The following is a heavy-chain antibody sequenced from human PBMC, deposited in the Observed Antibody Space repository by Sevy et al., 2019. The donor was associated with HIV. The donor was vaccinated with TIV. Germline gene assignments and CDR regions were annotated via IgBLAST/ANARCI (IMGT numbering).Heavy chain of an antibody. CDR3: ARGKLELRGYYYYYMDV. V-gene: IGHV3-30-3*01. CDR1: GFTFSSYA. CDR2: ISYDGSNK. J-gene: IGHJ6*03. Sequence: GGSLRLSCAASGFTFSSYAKHWVRQAPGKGLEWVAVISYDGSNKYYADSVKGRFTISRDNSKNTLYLQMNSLRAEDTAVYYCARGKLELRGYYYYYMDVWGKGTTVTVSS. D-gene: IGHD1-7*01.